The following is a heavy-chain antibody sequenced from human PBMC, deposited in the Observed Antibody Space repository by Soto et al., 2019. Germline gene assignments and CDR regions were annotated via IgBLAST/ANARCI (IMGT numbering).Heavy chain of an antibody. CDR3: ARVHVSLSGMDV. J-gene: IGHJ6*02. V-gene: IGHV4-34*01. CDR2: INHSGST. CDR1: GGSFSGYY. Sequence: QVQLQQWGAGLLKPSETLSLTCAVYGGSFSGYYWSWIHQPPGKGLEWIGEINHSGSTNYNPSLKSRVTISVDTSKNQFSLQLSSVTAADTAVYYCARVHVSLSGMDVWGQGTTVTVSS.